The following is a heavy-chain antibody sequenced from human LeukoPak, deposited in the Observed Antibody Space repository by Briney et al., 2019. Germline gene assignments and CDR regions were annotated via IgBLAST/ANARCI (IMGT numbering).Heavy chain of an antibody. D-gene: IGHD3-10*01. J-gene: IGHJ4*02. Sequence: GGSLRLSCAASGFTFSSYAMSWVRQAPGKGQEWVSAISGSGGSTYYADSAKGRFTISRDNAKTTLYLQMNSLRAEDTGVYYCATGYGSGSAALDYWGQGTVVSVSS. V-gene: IGHV3-23*01. CDR2: ISGSGGST. CDR1: GFTFSSYA. CDR3: ATGYGSGSAALDY.